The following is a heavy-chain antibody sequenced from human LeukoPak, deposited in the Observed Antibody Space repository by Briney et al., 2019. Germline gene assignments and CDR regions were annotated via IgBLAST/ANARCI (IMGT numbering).Heavy chain of an antibody. Sequence: GGSPRLSCAASGFTFSSYAMSWVRQAPGKGLEWVSAISGSGGSTYYADSVKGRFTISRDNSKNTLYLQMNSLRAEDTAVYYCAKVRRDGYNSLDYWGQGTLVTVSS. J-gene: IGHJ4*02. D-gene: IGHD5-12*01. CDR2: ISGSGGST. CDR3: AKVRRDGYNSLDY. CDR1: GFTFSSYA. V-gene: IGHV3-23*01.